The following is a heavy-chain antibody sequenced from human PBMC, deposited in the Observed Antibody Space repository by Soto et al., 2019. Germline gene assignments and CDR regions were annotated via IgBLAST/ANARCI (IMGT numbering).Heavy chain of an antibody. Sequence: PGGSLRLSCAASGFTFSSYWMSWVRQAPGKGLEWVANIKQDGSEKYYVDSVKGRFAISRDNAKNSLYLQMNSLRAEDTAVYYCARDPLGYYGDGYYYYGMDVWSQGTTVTVSS. D-gene: IGHD4-17*01. CDR2: IKQDGSEK. V-gene: IGHV3-7*01. J-gene: IGHJ6*02. CDR3: ARDPLGYYGDGYYYYGMDV. CDR1: GFTFSSYW.